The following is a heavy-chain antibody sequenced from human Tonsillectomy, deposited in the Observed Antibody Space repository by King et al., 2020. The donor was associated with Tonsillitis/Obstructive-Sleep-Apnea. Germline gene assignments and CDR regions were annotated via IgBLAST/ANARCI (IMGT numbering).Heavy chain of an antibody. Sequence: VQLQESGPGLVKPSETLSLNCTVSGGSISSYYWSWIRQPPGKGLEWIGYIYYSGSTNYNPSLKSRVTISVDTSKNQFSLKLSSVTAADTAVYYCARASSGSYLYYYYYMDVWGKGTTVTVSS. CDR2: IYYSGST. CDR1: GGSISSYY. CDR3: ARASSGSYLYYYYYMDV. D-gene: IGHD1-26*01. J-gene: IGHJ6*03. V-gene: IGHV4-59*01.